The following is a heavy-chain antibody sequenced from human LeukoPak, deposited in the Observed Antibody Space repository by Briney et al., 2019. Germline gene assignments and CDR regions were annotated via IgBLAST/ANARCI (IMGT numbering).Heavy chain of an antibody. CDR3: ARGHCSSTSCSRKGYWFDP. Sequence: SETLSLTCTVSGGSISSSSYYWGWIRQPPGKGLEWIGSIYYSGSTSYNPSLKSRVTISVDTSKNQFSLKLSSVTAADTAVYYCARGHCSSTSCSRKGYWFDPWGQGTLVTVSS. CDR1: GGSISSSSYY. V-gene: IGHV4-39*01. J-gene: IGHJ5*02. CDR2: IYYSGST. D-gene: IGHD2-2*01.